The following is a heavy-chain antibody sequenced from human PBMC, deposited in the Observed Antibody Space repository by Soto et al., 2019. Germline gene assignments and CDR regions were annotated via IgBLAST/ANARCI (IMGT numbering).Heavy chain of an antibody. Sequence: EVQLVESGGGLVKPGGSLRLSCAASGFIVSNAWVNWVRQAPGKGLEWVGRIKSETDGGATDYGTPVEGRFTISRDDSKSTLYLQMNSLKTEETAVYYCATDKSYWGQGTLVTVSA. CDR1: GFIVSNAW. V-gene: IGHV3-15*07. CDR2: IKSETDGGAT. J-gene: IGHJ4*02. CDR3: ATDKSY.